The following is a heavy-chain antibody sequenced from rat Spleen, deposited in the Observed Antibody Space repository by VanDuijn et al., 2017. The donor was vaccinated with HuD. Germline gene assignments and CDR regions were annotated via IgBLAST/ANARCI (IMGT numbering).Heavy chain of an antibody. CDR1: GFTFSDYA. CDR2: IIYDGRGT. J-gene: IGHJ2*01. V-gene: IGHV5-17*01. Sequence: EVQLVESAGGLVQPGGSLTFSCAASGFTFSDYAMAWVRQAPREGLEWVATIIYDGRGTYYRGSVTGRFTISRDNAKSTLYLQMDSLRSEDTATYYCTKHAVTTGVDYFDYWGQGVMVTVSS. D-gene: IGHD1-11*01. CDR3: TKHAVTTGVDYFDY.